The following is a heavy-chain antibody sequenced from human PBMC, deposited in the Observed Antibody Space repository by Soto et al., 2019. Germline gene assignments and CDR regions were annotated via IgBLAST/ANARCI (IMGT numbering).Heavy chain of an antibody. CDR1: GYTFTSYA. Sequence: ASVKVSCKASGYTFTSYAMHWVRQAPGQRLEWMGWINAGNGNTKYSQKFQGRVTITRDTSASTAYMELSSLRSEDTAVYYCARISPRRYNWNDGFDPWGKGTLVTVSS. D-gene: IGHD1-1*01. V-gene: IGHV1-3*01. CDR2: INAGNGNT. J-gene: IGHJ5*02. CDR3: ARISPRRYNWNDGFDP.